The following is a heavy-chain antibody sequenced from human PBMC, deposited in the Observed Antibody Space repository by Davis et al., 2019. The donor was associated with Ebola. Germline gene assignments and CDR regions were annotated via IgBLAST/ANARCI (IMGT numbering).Heavy chain of an antibody. Sequence: SETLSLTCTVSGGSISSSSYYWGWIRQPPGKGLEWIGSIYYSGSTYYNPSLKSRVTISVDTSKNQFSLKLSSVTAADTAVYYCARGGIVVVVAPTLYYGMDVWGQGTTVTVSS. J-gene: IGHJ6*02. CDR2: IYYSGST. V-gene: IGHV4-39*01. D-gene: IGHD2-15*01. CDR1: GGSISSSSYY. CDR3: ARGGIVVVVAPTLYYGMDV.